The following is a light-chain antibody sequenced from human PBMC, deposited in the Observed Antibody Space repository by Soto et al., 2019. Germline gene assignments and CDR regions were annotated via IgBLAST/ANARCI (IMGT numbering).Light chain of an antibody. Sequence: QSVLTQPPSVSGATGQRVTISCTGSSSNIGAGYDVHWYQQLPGTAPKLLIYGNSNRPSGVPDRFSGSKSGTSASLAITGLQAEDEADYYCQSYDIRLSGHVVFGGGTQRTVL. J-gene: IGLJ2*01. CDR2: GNS. CDR1: SSNIGAGYD. V-gene: IGLV1-40*01. CDR3: QSYDIRLSGHVV.